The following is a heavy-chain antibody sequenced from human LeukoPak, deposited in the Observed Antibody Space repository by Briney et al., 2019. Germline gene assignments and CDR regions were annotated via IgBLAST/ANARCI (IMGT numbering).Heavy chain of an antibody. CDR2: IYYSGST. J-gene: IGHJ4*02. CDR3: ARGSYDYVWGSYRYTRYFDY. CDR1: GGSISSYY. V-gene: IGHV4-59*01. Sequence: SETLSLTCTVSGGSISSYYWSWIRQPPGKGLEWIGYIYYSGSTNYNPSLKSRVTISVDTSKNQFSLKLSSVTAADTAVYYCARGSYDYVWGSYRYTRYFDYWGQGTLVTVSS. D-gene: IGHD3-16*02.